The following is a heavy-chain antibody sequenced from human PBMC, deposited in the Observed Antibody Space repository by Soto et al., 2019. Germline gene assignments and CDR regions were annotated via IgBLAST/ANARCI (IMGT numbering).Heavy chain of an antibody. CDR1: GYTFTTSA. D-gene: IGHD3-9*01. CDR2: INAGNGNT. J-gene: IGHJ3*02. CDR3: AREHDFLSGYGFDI. Sequence: SSVKGSCKASGYTFTTSAFQWVRQAPGQSLEWMGWINAGNGNTKYSQKFQGRVTIIRDTSASTAYMELSSLRSEDTAVYYCAREHDFLSGYGFDIWGQGTTVTV. V-gene: IGHV1-3*01.